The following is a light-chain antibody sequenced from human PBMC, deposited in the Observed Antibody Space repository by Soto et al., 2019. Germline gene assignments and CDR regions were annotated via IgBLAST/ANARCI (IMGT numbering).Light chain of an antibody. CDR1: SSDVGGLNY. CDR3: SSYAGTNNFV. CDR2: EVS. V-gene: IGLV2-8*01. J-gene: IGLJ1*01. Sequence: QSALTQPPSASGSPGQSVTISCTGTSSDVGGLNYVSWYQQHPGKAPKLMIYEVSRRPAGVPDRFSGSKSCNTASLTVSGLQAEDEASYYCSSYAGTNNFVFGTGTKLTVL.